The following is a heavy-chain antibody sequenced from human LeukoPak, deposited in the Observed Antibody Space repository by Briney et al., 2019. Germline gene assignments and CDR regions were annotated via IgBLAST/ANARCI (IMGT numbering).Heavy chain of an antibody. D-gene: IGHD6-13*01. CDR2: IVDSGNNK. CDR3: AARYSSSWYVPYYYMDV. CDR1: GFTFSNYE. Sequence: PGGSLRLSCAASGFTFSNYEMNWVRQVPGKGLEWVAYIVDSGNNKQYADSVRGRFTISRDNAKNSVYLQMNNLRAEDTAVYYCAARYSSSWYVPYYYMDVWGKGTTVTVSS. V-gene: IGHV3-48*03. J-gene: IGHJ6*03.